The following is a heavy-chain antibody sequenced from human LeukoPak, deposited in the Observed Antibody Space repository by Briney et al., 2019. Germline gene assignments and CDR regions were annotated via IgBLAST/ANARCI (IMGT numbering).Heavy chain of an antibody. CDR1: GGSISSYY. CDR3: ARARFSDDFWSGYSYYYYGMDV. CDR2: IYYSGST. D-gene: IGHD3-3*01. J-gene: IGHJ6*02. Sequence: PSETLSLTCTVSGGSISSYYWSWIRQPPGKGLEWIGYIYYSGSTNYNPSLKSRVTISVDTSKNQFSLKLSSVTAADTAVYYCARARFSDDFWSGYSYYYYGMDVWGQGTTVTVS. V-gene: IGHV4-59*01.